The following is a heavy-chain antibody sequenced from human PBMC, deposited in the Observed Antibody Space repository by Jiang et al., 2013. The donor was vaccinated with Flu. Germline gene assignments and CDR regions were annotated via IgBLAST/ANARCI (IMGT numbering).Heavy chain of an antibody. V-gene: IGHV4-59*01. CDR3: ARQPEYEFWTGPYYFDY. CDR2: IYYSGST. D-gene: IGHD3-3*01. J-gene: IGHJ4*02. CDR1: AGSINNYY. Sequence: GSGLVKPSETLSLTCTVSAGSINNYYWSWLRQPPGKGLECIGYIYYSGSTNYNPSLKGRVTISLDTSKNQFSLKLNSVTAADTAVYYCARQPEYEFWTGPYYFDYWGREPWSPSPQ.